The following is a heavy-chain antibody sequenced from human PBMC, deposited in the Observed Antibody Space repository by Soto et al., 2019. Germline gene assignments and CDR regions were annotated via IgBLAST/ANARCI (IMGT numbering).Heavy chain of an antibody. J-gene: IGHJ5*02. D-gene: IGHD5-18*01. CDR3: AKDKTAMEGYNWFDP. CDR1: GFTFSSYA. Sequence: AGGSLRLSCAASGFTFSSYAMSWVRQAPGKGLEWVSAISGSGGSTYYADSVKGRFTISRDNSKNTLYLQMNSLRAEDTAVYYCAKDKTAMEGYNWFDPWGQGTLVTVS. CDR2: ISGSGGST. V-gene: IGHV3-23*01.